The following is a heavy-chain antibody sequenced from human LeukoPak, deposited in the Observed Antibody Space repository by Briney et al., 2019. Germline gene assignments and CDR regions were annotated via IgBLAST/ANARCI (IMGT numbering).Heavy chain of an antibody. V-gene: IGHV3-30*02. J-gene: IGHJ2*01. Sequence: GGSLRLSCAASGFTFSCYGMHWVRQAPGKGLEWVAFIRYDGSNKYYADSVKGRFTISRDNSKNTLYLQMNSLRAEDTAVYYCAHSYGYFWYFDLWGRGTLVTVSS. CDR3: AHSYGYFWYFDL. CDR2: IRYDGSNK. D-gene: IGHD5-18*01. CDR1: GFTFSCYG.